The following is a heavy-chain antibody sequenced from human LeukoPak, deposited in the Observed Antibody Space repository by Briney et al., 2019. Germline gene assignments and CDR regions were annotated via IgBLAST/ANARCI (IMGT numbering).Heavy chain of an antibody. Sequence: SETLSLTCTVSGGSISSSSYYWGWIRQPPGKGLEWIGSIYYSGSTYYNPSLKSRVTISVDTSKNQFSLKLSSVTAADTAVYYCARLVVVPAAIDYWGQGTLVTVSP. D-gene: IGHD2-2*01. CDR3: ARLVVVPAAIDY. CDR2: IYYSGST. V-gene: IGHV4-39*01. CDR1: GGSISSSSYY. J-gene: IGHJ4*02.